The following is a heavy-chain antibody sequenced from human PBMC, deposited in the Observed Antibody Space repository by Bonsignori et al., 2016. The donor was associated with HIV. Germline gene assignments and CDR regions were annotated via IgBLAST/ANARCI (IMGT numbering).Heavy chain of an antibody. V-gene: IGHV4-59*01. J-gene: IGHJ5*02. D-gene: IGHD1-7*01. CDR2: VYYTGTT. Sequence: WIRQPPGKGLEWIGFVYYTGTTNYSPSLKSRAIISIDTSKKWFSLKLRSVTAADTAVYYCARDRFNWNYEGTRNLGHWFDPWGQGILVTVSS. CDR3: ARDRFNWNYEGTRNLGHWFDP.